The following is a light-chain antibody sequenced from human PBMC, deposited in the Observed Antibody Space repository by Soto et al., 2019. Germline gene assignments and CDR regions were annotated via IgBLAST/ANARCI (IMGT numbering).Light chain of an antibody. CDR3: ISYASSSTLNGV. CDR2: EVS. V-gene: IGLV2-14*01. Sequence: QSALTQPASVSGSPGQSITISCTGTSSDVGGYNYVSWYQHPPGKAPKLIIYEVSNRPSGVSDRFSGSKSDNTASLTISGLQAEDEADYYCISYASSSTLNGVFGGGTKLTVL. J-gene: IGLJ3*02. CDR1: SSDVGGYNY.